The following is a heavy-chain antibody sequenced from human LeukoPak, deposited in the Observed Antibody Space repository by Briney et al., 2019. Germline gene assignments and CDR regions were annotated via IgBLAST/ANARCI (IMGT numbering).Heavy chain of an antibody. J-gene: IGHJ6*04. CDR1: AFTFSSFD. V-gene: IGHV3-30*02. D-gene: IGHD3-3*02. CDR2: IRYDGSNK. Sequence: PGGSLRLSCAASAFTFSSFDMHWVRQAPGKGLEWVAYIRYDGSNKYYADSVKGRFTISRDNSKNTLYLQMNSLRAEDTAVYYCSKDHFPLWGKGTTVTISS. CDR3: SKDHFPL.